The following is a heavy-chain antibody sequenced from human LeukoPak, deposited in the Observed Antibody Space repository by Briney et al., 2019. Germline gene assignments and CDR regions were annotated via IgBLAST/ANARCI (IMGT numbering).Heavy chain of an antibody. Sequence: GGSLRLSCTASGFTFKDHGMSWVRQAPGKGLEWVSGLNWNGGNIKYADSVKGRFTISRDNGKNSLYLEMNSLRVDDTAFYYCAKDAAVGGSYLVKFDSWGQGILVTVSS. D-gene: IGHD1-26*01. CDR1: GFTFKDHG. J-gene: IGHJ4*02. CDR3: AKDAAVGGSYLVKFDS. CDR2: LNWNGGNI. V-gene: IGHV3-20*04.